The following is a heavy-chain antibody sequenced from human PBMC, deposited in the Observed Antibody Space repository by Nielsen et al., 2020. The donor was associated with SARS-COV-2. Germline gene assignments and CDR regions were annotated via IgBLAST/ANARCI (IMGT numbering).Heavy chain of an antibody. Sequence: GESLKISCAASGFSFSSYAMTWVRQAPGKGLEWVSSIGTTGDKTFYADSVKGRFTISRDNSKNTLYLQLNSLRAEDTAVFYCAKISGSQRHYFDFWGQGAPDTVSS. J-gene: IGHJ4*02. V-gene: IGHV3-23*01. D-gene: IGHD1-26*01. CDR1: GFSFSSYA. CDR2: IGTTGDKT. CDR3: AKISGSQRHYFDF.